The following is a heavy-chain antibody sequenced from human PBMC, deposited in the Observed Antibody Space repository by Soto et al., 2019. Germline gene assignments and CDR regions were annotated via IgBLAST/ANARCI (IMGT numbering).Heavy chain of an antibody. Sequence: EVQLVESGGGLVQPGGSLRLSCAASGFTFSSYWMHWVRQAPGKGLVWVSRTKSDGISTSYADSVKGRFTVSRDNAKNTLELQRNSLRAEDTTVSYCARETNYHDSSGYVGDAFDIWGQGTMVTVSS. D-gene: IGHD3-22*01. CDR1: GFTFSSYW. CDR3: ARETNYHDSSGYVGDAFDI. V-gene: IGHV3-74*01. CDR2: TKSDGIST. J-gene: IGHJ3*02.